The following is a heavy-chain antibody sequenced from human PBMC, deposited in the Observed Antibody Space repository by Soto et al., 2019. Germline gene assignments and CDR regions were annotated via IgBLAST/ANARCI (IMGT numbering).Heavy chain of an antibody. CDR1: GFTFTSSA. D-gene: IGHD1-26*01. V-gene: IGHV1-58*01. CDR2: IVVGSGNT. J-gene: IGHJ4*02. CDR3: AADTGTGDSGSYLSDY. Sequence: SVKVSCKASGFTFTSSAVQWVRQARGQRLEWIGWIVVGSGNTNYAQKFQERVTITRDMSTSTAYMELSSLRSEDTAVYYCAADTGTGDSGSYLSDYWGQGTLVTVSS.